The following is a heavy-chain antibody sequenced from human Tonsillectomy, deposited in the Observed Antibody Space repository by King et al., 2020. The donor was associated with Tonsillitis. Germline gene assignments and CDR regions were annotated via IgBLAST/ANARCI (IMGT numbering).Heavy chain of an antibody. Sequence: VQLVESGGGLVQPGGSLRLSCAASGFTFSNYNMNWVRQAPGKGLEWVSYISSSSSTIYYADSVKGRFTISRDNPKNSLYLQMNSLRDEDTAVYFCVRDYSDSSGYYGGDSWGQGTLVTVSA. J-gene: IGHJ4*02. D-gene: IGHD3-22*01. CDR2: ISSSSSTI. V-gene: IGHV3-48*02. CDR3: VRDYSDSSGYYGGDS. CDR1: GFTFSNYN.